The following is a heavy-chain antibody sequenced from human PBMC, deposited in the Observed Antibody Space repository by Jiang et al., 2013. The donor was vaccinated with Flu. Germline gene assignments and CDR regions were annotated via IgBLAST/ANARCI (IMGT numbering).Heavy chain of an antibody. CDR2: IIPVIGSG. V-gene: IGHV1-69*11. J-gene: IGHJ4*02. D-gene: IGHD3-22*01. CDR1: GGPFMSHA. CDR3: ARGGKDSSGYYSDF. Sequence: GAEVKKPGSSVKVSCKVSGGPFMSHAISWVRQAPGQGLEWMGRIIPVIGSGNYAQKFKGKVTITADESTSTVYLELTSLRPEDTAVYFCARGGKDSSGYYSDFWGQGTLVTVSS.